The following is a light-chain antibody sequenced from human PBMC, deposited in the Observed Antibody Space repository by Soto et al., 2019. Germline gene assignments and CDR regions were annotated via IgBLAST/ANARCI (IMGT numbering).Light chain of an antibody. CDR2: DVI. V-gene: IGLV2-11*01. Sequence: QSALTQPRSVSGSPGQSVSISCTGARRDVGGYDYVSWYQQHPDKAPKVIIYDVIKRPSGVPDRFSGSKSANTASLTISGLQSDDEADYYCCSYAGSYSHVFGPGTKVTVL. J-gene: IGLJ1*01. CDR1: RRDVGGYDY. CDR3: CSYAGSYSHV.